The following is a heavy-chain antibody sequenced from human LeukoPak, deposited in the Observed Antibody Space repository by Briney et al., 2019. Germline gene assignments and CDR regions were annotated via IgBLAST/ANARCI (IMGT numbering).Heavy chain of an antibody. V-gene: IGHV3-23*01. J-gene: IGHJ4*02. CDR1: GLSFRSFA. D-gene: IGHD3-10*01. CDR3: ARASWVSAADAVS. Sequence: PGGSLRLSCAASGLSFRSFAMSWVRQAPARGLEWVSSMKGSGESFYADSLRGRFTLSRDESENTVYLQLSNLRVEDTAVYYCARASWVSAADAVSWGQGTLVTVSS. CDR2: MKGSGES.